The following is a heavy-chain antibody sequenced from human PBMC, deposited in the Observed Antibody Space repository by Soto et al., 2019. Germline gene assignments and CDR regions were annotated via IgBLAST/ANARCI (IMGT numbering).Heavy chain of an antibody. CDR3: ARDHDDYIWGSYRPLDY. V-gene: IGHV1-69*04. CDR1: GGTFSSYS. CDR2: IIPILGIA. Sequence: SVKVSCKASGGTFSSYSISWVRQPPGQGLEWMGRIIPILGIANYAQKFQGRVTITADKATSTAYMELSSLRSEDTAVYYCARDHDDYIWGSYRPLDYWGQGTLVTVSS. J-gene: IGHJ4*02. D-gene: IGHD3-16*02.